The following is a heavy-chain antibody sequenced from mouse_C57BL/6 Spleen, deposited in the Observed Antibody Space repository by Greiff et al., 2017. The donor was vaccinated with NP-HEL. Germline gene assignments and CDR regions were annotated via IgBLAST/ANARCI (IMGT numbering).Heavy chain of an antibody. J-gene: IGHJ2*01. CDR3: ARPHYYGSSGYFDY. Sequence: QVQLQQSGAELVMPGASVKLSCKASGYTFTSYWMHWVKQRPGQGLEWIGEIDPSDSYTNYNQKFKGKSTLTVDKSSSTAYMQLSSLTSEDSAVYYCARPHYYGSSGYFDYWGQGTTLTVSS. CDR1: GYTFTSYW. V-gene: IGHV1-69*01. D-gene: IGHD1-1*01. CDR2: IDPSDSYT.